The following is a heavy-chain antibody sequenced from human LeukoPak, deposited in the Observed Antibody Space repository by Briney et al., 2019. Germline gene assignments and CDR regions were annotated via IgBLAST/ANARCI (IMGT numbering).Heavy chain of an antibody. Sequence: GGSLRLSCAASGFTFSSYSMNWVRQAPGKGLEWVSSISSSSSYIYYADSVKGRFTISRDNAKNSLYLQMNSLRAEDTAVYYCAKGEVPAAPLGAFDIWGQGTMVTVSS. CDR3: AKGEVPAAPLGAFDI. V-gene: IGHV3-21*01. CDR2: ISSSSSYI. D-gene: IGHD2-2*01. J-gene: IGHJ3*02. CDR1: GFTFSSYS.